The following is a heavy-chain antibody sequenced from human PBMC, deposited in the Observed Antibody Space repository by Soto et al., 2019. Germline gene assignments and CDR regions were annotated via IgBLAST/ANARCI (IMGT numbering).Heavy chain of an antibody. CDR3: AKGTDDILNGYYYYQYGMDV. Sequence: QVQLVESGGGVVQPGRSLRLSCAASGFTFSNYAMHWVRQAPGKGLEWVAVISYDGSNKYYADSVKGRFTISRDNSKNTLYLQMNSLRAEDTAVHYCAKGTDDILNGYYYYQYGMDVWGQGTTVTVSS. D-gene: IGHD3-9*01. CDR1: GFTFSNYA. V-gene: IGHV3-30*18. J-gene: IGHJ6*02. CDR2: ISYDGSNK.